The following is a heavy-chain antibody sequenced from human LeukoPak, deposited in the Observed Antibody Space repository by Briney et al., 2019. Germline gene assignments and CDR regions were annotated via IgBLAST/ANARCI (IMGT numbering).Heavy chain of an antibody. CDR2: IWYDGSVK. CDR1: GFTFSDYG. V-gene: IGHV3-33*01. J-gene: IGHJ6*04. D-gene: IGHD5-24*01. CDR3: ARRAQLDVYMDV. Sequence: PGGSLRLSRAASGFTFSDYGMHWVRQAPGKGLDWVANIWYDGSVKYYADSVKGRFTISRDNSKNTVSLQMDSLRVEDTAVYYCARRAQLDVYMDVGGKGTTVTVSS.